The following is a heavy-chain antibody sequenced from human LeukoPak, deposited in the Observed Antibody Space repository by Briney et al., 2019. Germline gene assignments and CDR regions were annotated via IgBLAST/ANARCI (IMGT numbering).Heavy chain of an antibody. CDR3: ARADYGDYGEYFQH. J-gene: IGHJ1*01. CDR1: GFTFSSYA. V-gene: IGHV3-23*01. D-gene: IGHD4-17*01. Sequence: GGSLRLSCAASGFTFSSYAMSWVRQPPGKGLEWVSGISGSGDSTYYADSVKGRFTISRDNSKNTLYLQMNSLRAEDTAVYYCARADYGDYGEYFQHWGQGTLVTVSS. CDR2: ISGSGDST.